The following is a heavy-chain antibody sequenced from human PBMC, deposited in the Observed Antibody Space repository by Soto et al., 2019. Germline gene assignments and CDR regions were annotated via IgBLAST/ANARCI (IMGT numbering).Heavy chain of an antibody. Sequence: PGGSLRLSCAASGFAFRSYSMNWVRQAPGKGLEWVSYISSSSSTIYYADSVKGRFTISRDNAKNSLYLQMNSLRAEDTAVYYCARDTDITPSWFDPWGQGTLVTVSS. V-gene: IGHV3-48*01. D-gene: IGHD3-10*01. J-gene: IGHJ5*02. CDR3: ARDTDITPSWFDP. CDR1: GFAFRSYS. CDR2: ISSSSSTI.